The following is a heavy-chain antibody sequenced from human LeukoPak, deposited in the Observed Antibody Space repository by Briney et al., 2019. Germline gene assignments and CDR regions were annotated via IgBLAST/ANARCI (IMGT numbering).Heavy chain of an antibody. V-gene: IGHV3-23*01. CDR2: ISGSGATT. CDR3: ARGLWGAYYYGMDV. CDR1: GFTFSNYA. Sequence: GGSLRLSCAAPGFTFSNYAMSWVRQAPGKGLEWVSVISGSGATTDYADSVMGRFTISRDNSKNTLYLQLDSLRAEDTAVYFCARGLWGAYYYGMDVWGQGTTVTVSS. J-gene: IGHJ6*02. D-gene: IGHD3-16*01.